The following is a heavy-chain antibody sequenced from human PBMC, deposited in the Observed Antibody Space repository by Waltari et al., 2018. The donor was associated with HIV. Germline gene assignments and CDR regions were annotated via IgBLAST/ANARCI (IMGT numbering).Heavy chain of an antibody. D-gene: IGHD5-18*01. CDR1: GGSISRSSYF. V-gene: IGHV4-39*01. CDR2: IYYSGRT. CDR3: ARRHVDTALVRWGLDD. J-gene: IGHJ4*02. Sequence: QLQLQESGPGLVKPSETLSLTCTVSGGSISRSSYFWGWIRHPPGKGLECIGSIYYSGRTYNNPSLKSRVTLSVDTPKNQFSLILSSVTAAETAGYYCARRHVDTALVRWGLDDWGQGTLVTVSS.